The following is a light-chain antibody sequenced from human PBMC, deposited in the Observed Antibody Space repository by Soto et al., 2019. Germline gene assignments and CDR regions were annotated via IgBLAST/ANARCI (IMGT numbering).Light chain of an antibody. Sequence: SYELTQPPSVSVAPGQTARITCGGNNIGSKSVHWYQQKPGQAPVLVVYDDSDRPSGIPERFSGSNSGNTATLTISRVEDGDEADYYCQVWDSSSDPSYVFGTGTKVTV. J-gene: IGLJ1*01. CDR3: QVWDSSSDPSYV. CDR2: DDS. V-gene: IGLV3-21*02. CDR1: NIGSKS.